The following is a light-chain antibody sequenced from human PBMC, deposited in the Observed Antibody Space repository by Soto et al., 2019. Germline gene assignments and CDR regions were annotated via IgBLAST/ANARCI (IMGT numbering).Light chain of an antibody. CDR2: LNSDGSH. CDR1: SGHSSYA. CDR3: QTWGTGGVV. Sequence: QPVLTQSPSASASLGASVKLTCTLSSGHSSYAIAWHQQQPEKGPRYLMKLNSDGSHSKGDGIPDRFSGSSSGAERYLTISSLQSEDEADYYCQTWGTGGVVFGGGTQRTVL. V-gene: IGLV4-69*01. J-gene: IGLJ2*01.